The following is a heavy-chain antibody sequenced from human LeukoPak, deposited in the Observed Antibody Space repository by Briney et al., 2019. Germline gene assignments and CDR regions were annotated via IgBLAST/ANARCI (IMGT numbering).Heavy chain of an antibody. CDR2: MNPNSGDT. J-gene: IGHJ4*02. CDR3: ARGGFGSGSHFDY. CDR1: GYTFTSYD. D-gene: IGHD3-10*01. V-gene: IGHV1-8*01. Sequence: GASVEVSCKASGYTFTSYDINWVRQDTGQGLEWMGWMNPNSGDTGYVQKFQGRVTMTRSTSISTAYMELSSLRSEDTAIYYCARGGFGSGSHFDYWGQGTLVTVSS.